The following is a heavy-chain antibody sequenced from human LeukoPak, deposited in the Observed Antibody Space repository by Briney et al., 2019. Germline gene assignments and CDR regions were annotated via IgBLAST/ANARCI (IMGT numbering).Heavy chain of an antibody. CDR3: ARVDGSGSYYFVA. D-gene: IGHD3-10*01. V-gene: IGHV3-11*05. Sequence: PGGSLRLSCAAPGFTFSDYYMSWIRQAPGKGREWVSYISSSSSNTNYADTVKGRFTISRDNAKNSLYLQMNSLRAEDTAVYYCARVDGSGSYYFVAWGQGTLVTVSS. CDR1: GFTFSDYY. CDR2: ISSSSSNT. J-gene: IGHJ4*02.